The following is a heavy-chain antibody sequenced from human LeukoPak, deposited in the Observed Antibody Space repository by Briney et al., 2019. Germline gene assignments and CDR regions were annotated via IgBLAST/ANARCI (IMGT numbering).Heavy chain of an antibody. CDR1: GYSFTSYW. D-gene: IGHD6-13*01. Sequence: GESLKISCKGSGYSFTSYWIGWVRQMPGEGLEWMGIIYPGDSDTRYSPSFQGQVTISADKSISTAYLQWSSLKASDTAMYYCARHIAAAPPEYGMDVWGQGTTVTVSS. CDR3: ARHIAAAPPEYGMDV. CDR2: IYPGDSDT. J-gene: IGHJ6*02. V-gene: IGHV5-51*01.